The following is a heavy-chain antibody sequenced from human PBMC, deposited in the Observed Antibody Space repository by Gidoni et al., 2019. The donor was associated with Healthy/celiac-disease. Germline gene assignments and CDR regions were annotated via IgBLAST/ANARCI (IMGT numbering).Heavy chain of an antibody. V-gene: IGHV3-13*01. CDR1: GFTFSSYD. CDR3: ARGCSSTSCYSNYYGMDV. D-gene: IGHD2-2*01. Sequence: EVQLVESGGGLVQPGGSLGLSCAASGFTFSSYDMHWVRQATGKGLEWVSAIGTAGDTYYPGSVKGRFTISRENAKNSLYLQMNSLRAGDTAVYYCARGCSSTSCYSNYYGMDVWGQGTTVTVSS. J-gene: IGHJ6*02. CDR2: IGTAGDT.